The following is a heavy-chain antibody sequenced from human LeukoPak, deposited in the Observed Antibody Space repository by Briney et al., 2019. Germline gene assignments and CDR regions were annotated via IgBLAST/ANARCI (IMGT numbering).Heavy chain of an antibody. D-gene: IGHD6-13*01. Sequence: ASVKVSCKASGYTFTGYYMHWVRQAPGQGLEWMGWINPNSGGTNYAQKFQGRVTMTRDTSISTAYMELSRLRSDDTAVYYCAKKTPGIHPFDSWGQGTLVTVSP. CDR3: AKKTPGIHPFDS. CDR2: INPNSGGT. J-gene: IGHJ4*02. V-gene: IGHV1-2*02. CDR1: GYTFTGYY.